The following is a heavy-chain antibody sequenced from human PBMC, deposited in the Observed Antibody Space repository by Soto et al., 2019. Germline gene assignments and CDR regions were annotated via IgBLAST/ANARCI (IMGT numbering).Heavy chain of an antibody. Sequence: GASVKVSCKASGYTFTSYGISWVRQAPGQGLEWMGWISAYNGNTNYAQKLQGRVTMTTDTSTSTAYMELRSLRSDDTAVYYCARDQVAAAGTTLAGKYYYGMDVWGQGTTVTVSS. V-gene: IGHV1-18*04. CDR1: GYTFTSYG. CDR2: ISAYNGNT. CDR3: ARDQVAAAGTTLAGKYYYGMDV. J-gene: IGHJ6*02. D-gene: IGHD6-13*01.